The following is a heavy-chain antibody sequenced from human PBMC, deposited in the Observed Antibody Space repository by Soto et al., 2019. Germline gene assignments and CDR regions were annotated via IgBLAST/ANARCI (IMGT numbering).Heavy chain of an antibody. V-gene: IGHV4-34*01. CDR2: INHSGST. D-gene: IGHD3-10*01. J-gene: IGHJ5*02. CDR3: ARGVLLWFGGRFDP. Sequence: QVQLQQWGAGLLKPSETLSLTCAVYGGSFSGYYWSWIRQPPGKGLEWIGEINHSGSTNYNPSLRRRVTRAVDTSNNQFSLKRSSVTAADTAVYYCARGVLLWFGGRFDPWGQGTLVTVSS. CDR1: GGSFSGYY.